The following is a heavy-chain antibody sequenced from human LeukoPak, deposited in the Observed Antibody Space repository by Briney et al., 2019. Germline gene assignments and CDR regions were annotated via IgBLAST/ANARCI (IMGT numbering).Heavy chain of an antibody. Sequence: ASVKVSCKVSGYTLTELSMHWVRQAPGKGLEWMGGFDPEDGETIYAQKFQGRVTMTEDTSTDTAYMELSSLRSEDTAVYYCATDRYGSGEAGTDYWGQGTLVTVSS. D-gene: IGHD3-10*01. CDR3: ATDRYGSGEAGTDY. J-gene: IGHJ4*02. CDR2: FDPEDGET. V-gene: IGHV1-24*01. CDR1: GYTLTELS.